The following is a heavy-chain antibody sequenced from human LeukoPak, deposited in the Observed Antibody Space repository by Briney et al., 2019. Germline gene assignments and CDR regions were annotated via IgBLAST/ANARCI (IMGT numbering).Heavy chain of an antibody. D-gene: IGHD3-22*01. CDR1: GGSISSYY. Sequence: PSETLSLTCTVSGGSISSYYWSWIRQPPGKGLEWIGYIYYSGSTNYNPSLKSRVTIPVDTSKNQFSLKLTSVTAADTAVYYCASAYYDSSAPVYWGQGTLVTVSS. V-gene: IGHV4-59*01. CDR3: ASAYYDSSAPVY. CDR2: IYYSGST. J-gene: IGHJ4*02.